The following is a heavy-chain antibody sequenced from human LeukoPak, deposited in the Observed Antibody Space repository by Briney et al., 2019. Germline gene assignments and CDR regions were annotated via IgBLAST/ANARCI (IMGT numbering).Heavy chain of an antibody. Sequence: ASVKVSCKASGYTFTSYGISWVRQAPGQGLEWMGWISAYNGNTNYAQKLQGRVTMTTDTSTSTAYMELRSLRSDDTAVYYCARKPEYCSSTSCYERWAFDYWGQGTLVTVSS. V-gene: IGHV1-18*01. D-gene: IGHD2-2*01. CDR1: GYTFTSYG. J-gene: IGHJ4*02. CDR2: ISAYNGNT. CDR3: ARKPEYCSSTSCYERWAFDY.